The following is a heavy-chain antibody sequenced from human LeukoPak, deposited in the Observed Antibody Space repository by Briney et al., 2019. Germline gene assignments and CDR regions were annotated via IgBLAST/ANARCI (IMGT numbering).Heavy chain of an antibody. CDR1: GGSFSGCD. V-gene: IGHV4-34*01. CDR2: INHSGST. Sequence: SETLSLTCAVYGGSFSGCDWSWIRPPPGKGLEWIGEINHSGSTNYNPSLKSRVTISVDTSKNQFSLKLSSVTAADTAVYYCARSYTAMVTFFDYWGQGTLVTVSS. J-gene: IGHJ4*02. D-gene: IGHD5-18*01. CDR3: ARSYTAMVTFFDY.